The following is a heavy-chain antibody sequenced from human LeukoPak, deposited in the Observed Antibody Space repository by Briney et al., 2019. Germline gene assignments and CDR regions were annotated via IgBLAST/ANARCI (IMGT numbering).Heavy chain of an antibody. Sequence: GASVKVSCKASGYTFSIYNMHWVRQAPGQGLEWMGWISTKTGNPMYAQGFTGRFVFSLDTSISTAYLQISSLKAEDTAVYYCARAPDYFESSENGMDVWGQGTTVIVSS. CDR3: ARAPDYFESSENGMDV. D-gene: IGHD3-22*01. V-gene: IGHV7-4-1*02. CDR1: GYTFSIYN. CDR2: ISTKTGNP. J-gene: IGHJ6*02.